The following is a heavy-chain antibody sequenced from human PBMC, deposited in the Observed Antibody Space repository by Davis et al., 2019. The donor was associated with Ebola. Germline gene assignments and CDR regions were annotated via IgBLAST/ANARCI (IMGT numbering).Heavy chain of an antibody. V-gene: IGHV3-30-3*01. CDR1: GGSISSGD. D-gene: IGHD2-2*02. Sequence: LSLTCTVSGGSISSGDYYWSWVRQAPGKGLEWVAVISYDGSNKYYADSVKGRFTISRDNSKNTLYLQMNSLGAEDTAVYYCARVLDPPSYCSSTSCYRGSYYYGMDVWGQGTTVTVSS. J-gene: IGHJ6*02. CDR2: ISYDGSNK. CDR3: ARVLDPPSYCSSTSCYRGSYYYGMDV.